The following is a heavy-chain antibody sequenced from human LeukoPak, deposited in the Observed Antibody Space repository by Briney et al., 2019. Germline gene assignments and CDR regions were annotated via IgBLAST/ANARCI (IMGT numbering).Heavy chain of an antibody. D-gene: IGHD3-22*01. CDR2: TKSKTDGGTT. J-gene: IGHJ3*02. CDR1: GFTFSNAW. V-gene: IGHV3-15*01. Sequence: GGSLRLSCAASGFTFSNAWMSWVRQAPGKGLEWVGRTKSKTDGGTTDYAAPVKGRFTISRDDSKNTLYLQMNSLKTEDTAVYYCTTDWAYYYDSSGYYYHPFDIWGQGTMVTVSS. CDR3: TTDWAYYYDSSGYYYHPFDI.